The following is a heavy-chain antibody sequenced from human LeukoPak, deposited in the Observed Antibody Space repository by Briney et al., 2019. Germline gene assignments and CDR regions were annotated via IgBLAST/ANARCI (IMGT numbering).Heavy chain of an antibody. D-gene: IGHD6-19*01. J-gene: IGHJ4*02. V-gene: IGHV4-61*01. CDR1: GGSISSSSYY. CDR3: ARGRSSGWTYFDY. CDR2: MFYSGNT. Sequence: SETLSLTCTVSGGSISSSSYYWNWIRQPPGKRLEWIGDMFYSGNTNYSPSLKSRVTISVDTSKNQFSLSLSSVTTADTAVYYCARGRSSGWTYFDYWGQGTLVTVSS.